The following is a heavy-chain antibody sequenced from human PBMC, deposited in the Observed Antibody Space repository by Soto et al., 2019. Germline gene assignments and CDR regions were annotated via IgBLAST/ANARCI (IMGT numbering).Heavy chain of an antibody. CDR2: ISAYNGNT. D-gene: IGHD3-10*01. Sequence: QVQLVQTGAEVKKPGASVKVSCKASGYTFTSYGITWVRQAPGQGLEWMGWISAYNGNTNHAQKLQGRVTMTTDTSKSTAYMELRSVRSDDTAVYYCARDSAGSGIFDYWGQGTLVTVSS. CDR1: GYTFTSYG. CDR3: ARDSAGSGIFDY. J-gene: IGHJ4*02. V-gene: IGHV1-18*01.